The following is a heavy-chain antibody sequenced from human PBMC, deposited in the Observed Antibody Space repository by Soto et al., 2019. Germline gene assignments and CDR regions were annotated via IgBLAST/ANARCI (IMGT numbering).Heavy chain of an antibody. J-gene: IGHJ5*02. V-gene: IGHV4-34*01. CDR3: AREGRYYASGRFWWFDP. CDR2: INHSGST. CDR1: GGSFSYYY. Sequence: SETLSLTCAVYGGSFSYYYWSWIRQPPGKGLEWIGEINHSGSTNYNPSLKSRVTISVDTSKNQFSLKLSSVTAADTAVYYCAREGRYYASGRFWWFDPWGQGTLVTVSS. D-gene: IGHD3-10*01.